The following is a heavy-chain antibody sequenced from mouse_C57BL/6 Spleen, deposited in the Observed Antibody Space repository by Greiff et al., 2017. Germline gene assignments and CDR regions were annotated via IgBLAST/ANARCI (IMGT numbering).Heavy chain of an antibody. V-gene: IGHV1-82*01. CDR1: GYAFSSSW. CDR2: IYPGDGDT. Sequence: VKLQQSGPELVKPGASVKISCKASGYAFSSSWMNWVKQRPGKGLEWIGRIYPGDGDTNYNGKFKGKATLTADKSSSTAYMQLSSLTSEDSAVYFCARSRGVPFDYWGQGTTLTVSS. CDR3: ARSRGVPFDY. J-gene: IGHJ2*01.